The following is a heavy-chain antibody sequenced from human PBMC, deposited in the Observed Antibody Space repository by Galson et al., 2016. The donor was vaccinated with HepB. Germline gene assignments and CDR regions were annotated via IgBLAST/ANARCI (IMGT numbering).Heavy chain of an antibody. CDR1: GFTFSNFP. CDR2: INHSGST. V-gene: IGHV4-34*01. Sequence: LRLSCAASGFTFSNFPMHWIRQPPGKGLEWIGEINHSGSTNYNPSLKSRVTLSVDTSKNQFFLNLNSVTAADTAVYYCAKGHPLGGVVYWGQGSLVTVSS. J-gene: IGHJ4*02. CDR3: AKGHPLGGVVY. D-gene: IGHD3-10*01.